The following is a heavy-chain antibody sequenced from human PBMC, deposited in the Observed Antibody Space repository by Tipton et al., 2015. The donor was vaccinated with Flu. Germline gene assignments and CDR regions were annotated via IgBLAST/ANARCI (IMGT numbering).Heavy chain of an antibody. CDR3: ARHTGDSVRGVIDY. J-gene: IGHJ4*02. Sequence: TLSLTCSVSGDSIGSPYFWGWIRQPPGEGLEWIGTIYHSGSTYYNPSLKSRLTMSVDTSKNQFSLKLSSVTAADTAVYYCARHTGDSVRGVIDYWGQGTLVTVSS. CDR1: GDSIGSPYF. D-gene: IGHD3-10*02. CDR2: IYHSGST. V-gene: IGHV4-38-2*01.